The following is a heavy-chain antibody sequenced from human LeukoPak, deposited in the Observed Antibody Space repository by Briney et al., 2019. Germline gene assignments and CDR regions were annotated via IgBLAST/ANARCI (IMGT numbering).Heavy chain of an antibody. CDR2: INHSGST. J-gene: IGHJ5*02. CDR3: ARGKNRWYYYDSSGQNWFDP. D-gene: IGHD3-22*01. V-gene: IGHV4-34*01. Sequence: PSETLSLTCTVSGGSISSFYWSWIRQPPGKGLEWIGEINHSGSTNYNPSLKSRVTISVDTSKNQFSLKLSSVTAADTAVYYCARGKNRWYYYDSSGQNWFDPWGQGTLVTVSS. CDR1: GGSISSFY.